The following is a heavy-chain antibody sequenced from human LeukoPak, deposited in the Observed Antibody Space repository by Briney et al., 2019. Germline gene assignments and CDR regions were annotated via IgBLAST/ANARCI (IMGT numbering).Heavy chain of an antibody. CDR2: ISSSSSYI. CDR1: GFTFSSYS. D-gene: IGHD3-3*01. V-gene: IGHV3-21*01. CDR3: ARGIGPYYDFWSGYYPLGDV. Sequence: GGSLRLSCAASGFTFSSYSMNWVRQAPGKGLEWVSSISSSSSYIYYADSVKGRFTIPRDNAKNSLYLQMNSLRAEDTAVYYCARGIGPYYDFWSGYYPLGDVWGQGTTVTVSS. J-gene: IGHJ6*02.